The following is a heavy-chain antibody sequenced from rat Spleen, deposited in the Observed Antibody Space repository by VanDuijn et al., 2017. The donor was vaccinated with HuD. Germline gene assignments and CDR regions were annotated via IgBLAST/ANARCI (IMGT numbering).Heavy chain of an antibody. CDR3: ARRHYGYTDYFDY. Sequence: EVQLVESGGGLVQPGRSLKLSCAASGFTFSDYGMAWVRQGPTKGLEWVATISYGDRSGHSSTYYRDSVKGRFTISRDNAQSTLSLQMDSLRSEDTATYYCARRHYGYTDYFDYWGQGVMVTVSS. CDR1: GFTFSDYG. D-gene: IGHD1-9*01. J-gene: IGHJ2*01. CDR2: ISYGDRSGHSST. V-gene: IGHV5-29*01.